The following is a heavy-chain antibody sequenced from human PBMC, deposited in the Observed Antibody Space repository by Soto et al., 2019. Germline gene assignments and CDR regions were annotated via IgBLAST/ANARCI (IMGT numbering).Heavy chain of an antibody. CDR2: IYYSGST. CDR3: ARASSGYYFHDAFDI. D-gene: IGHD3-22*01. J-gene: IGHJ3*02. V-gene: IGHV4-31*03. CDR1: GGSISSGGYY. Sequence: ASETLSLTCTVSGGSISSGGYYWSWIRQHPGKGLEWIGYIYYSGSTYYNPSLKSRVTISVDTSKNQFSLKLSSVTAADTAVYYCARASSGYYFHDAFDIWGQGTMVTVSS.